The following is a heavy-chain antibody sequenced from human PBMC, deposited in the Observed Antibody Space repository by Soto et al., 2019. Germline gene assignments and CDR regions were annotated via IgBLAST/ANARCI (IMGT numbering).Heavy chain of an antibody. J-gene: IGHJ6*02. V-gene: IGHV4-4*02. CDR1: GDSITGDNW. Sequence: QVQLQESGAGLVQPSGTLSLTCAVSGDSITGDNWWSWVRQSPGKGLEWIGEIHHSGATNYNPSLKSRVTISVDKSKNQFSLKLNSVTAADTAMFYCATQGFYRMGVWGRGTTVTVSS. CDR2: IHHSGAT. CDR3: ATQGFYRMGV.